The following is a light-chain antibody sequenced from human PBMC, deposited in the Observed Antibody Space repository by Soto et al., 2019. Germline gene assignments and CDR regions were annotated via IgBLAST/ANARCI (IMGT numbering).Light chain of an antibody. CDR3: QQYNDWPPGT. CDR1: QSISSK. J-gene: IGKJ1*01. CDR2: GAS. Sequence: EIVMTQSPATLSVSPGERATLSCRASQSISSKLVWYQPKPGQAPRLLIYGASIRAIGIPDRFSGTVSGTEFTLTISSLQSEDFAFYYCQQYNDWPPGTFGQGTKV. V-gene: IGKV3D-15*01.